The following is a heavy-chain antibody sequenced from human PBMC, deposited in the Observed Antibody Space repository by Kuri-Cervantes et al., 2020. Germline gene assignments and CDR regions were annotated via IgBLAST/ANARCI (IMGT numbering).Heavy chain of an antibody. J-gene: IGHJ6*03. CDR3: AKTSAIMVRRDTAYYMDV. Sequence: GGSLRLSCAASGFTFSSYSMNWVRQVPGKGLEWLSYISDSSDNIYYAESVKGRFTISRDNSKNTLYLQMNSLRAEDTAVYYCAKTSAIMVRRDTAYYMDVWGKGTTVTVSS. CDR1: GFTFSSYS. D-gene: IGHD3-10*01. V-gene: IGHV3-48*01. CDR2: ISDSSDNI.